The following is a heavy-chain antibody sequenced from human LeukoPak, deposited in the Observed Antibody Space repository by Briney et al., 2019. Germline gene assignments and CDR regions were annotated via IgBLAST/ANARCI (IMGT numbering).Heavy chain of an antibody. CDR2: INPKSGAT. J-gene: IGHJ4*02. CDR3: ARDGPSVFDY. Sequence: ASVKVSCEASGYTFTDYFIHWVRQAPGQGLEWMGWINPKSGATRYTQIFQGRVTITRDTSIGTVYMELSRLSSDDTAIYYCARDGPSVFDYWGQGTLLTVSS. D-gene: IGHD3-10*01. V-gene: IGHV1-2*02. CDR1: GYTFTDYF.